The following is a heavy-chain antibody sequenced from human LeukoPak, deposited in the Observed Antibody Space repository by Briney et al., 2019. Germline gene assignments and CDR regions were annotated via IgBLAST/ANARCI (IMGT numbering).Heavy chain of an antibody. CDR1: GFTFSSFA. Sequence: AGGSLRLSCSASGFTFSSFAMHWVRQAPGKGLEYVAAISRNGGSTYHADSVKGRFTISRDNSKNTLYLQMSSLRAEDTAVYLCVKDLRSDFMGVLSRYLSYWGQGTLVTVSS. D-gene: IGHD2/OR15-2a*01. J-gene: IGHJ4*02. V-gene: IGHV3-64D*09. CDR3: VKDLRSDFMGVLSRYLSY. CDR2: ISRNGGST.